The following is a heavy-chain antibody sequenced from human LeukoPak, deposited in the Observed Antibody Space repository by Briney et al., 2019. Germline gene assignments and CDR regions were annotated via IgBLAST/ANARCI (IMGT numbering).Heavy chain of an antibody. V-gene: IGHV4-39*01. CDR2: IYYSGRP. Sequence: SETLSLTCTVSGGSISSSSYYWGWIRQPPGKGLEWIGSIYYSGRPYYKPSLKSRVTISVDTSKNQFSLKLSSVTAADTAVYYCARRDGNYFDYWGQGTLVTVSS. D-gene: IGHD2-15*01. CDR3: ARRDGNYFDY. CDR1: GGSISSSSYY. J-gene: IGHJ4*02.